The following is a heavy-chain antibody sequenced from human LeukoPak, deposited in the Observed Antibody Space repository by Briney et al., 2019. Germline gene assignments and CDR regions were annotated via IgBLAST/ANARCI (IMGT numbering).Heavy chain of an antibody. D-gene: IGHD6-19*01. V-gene: IGHV1-2*02. J-gene: IGHJ3*02. CDR2: INPNSGGT. Sequence: GAAVKVSCKAAGYTFTVYYMHWVRQAPGQGLEWMGWINPNSGGTNYAQKFQGRVTMTRDTSISTAYMELSRLRSDDTAVYYCARLPYSSAGFFDIWGQGTMVTVSS. CDR3: ARLPYSSAGFFDI. CDR1: GYTFTVYY.